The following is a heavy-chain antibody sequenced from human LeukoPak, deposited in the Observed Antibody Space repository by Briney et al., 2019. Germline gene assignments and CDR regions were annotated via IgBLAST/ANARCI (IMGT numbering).Heavy chain of an antibody. D-gene: IGHD3-22*01. CDR2: IYPGDSDT. Sequence: GESLKISCKGSGYSFTSYWIGWVRQMPGKGLEWMGIIYPGDSDTRYSPSFQGQVTISADKSISTAYLQWSSLKASDTAMYYCARGIRYYDSSGYYLDYWGQGTLVTASS. J-gene: IGHJ4*02. V-gene: IGHV5-51*01. CDR1: GYSFTSYW. CDR3: ARGIRYYDSSGYYLDY.